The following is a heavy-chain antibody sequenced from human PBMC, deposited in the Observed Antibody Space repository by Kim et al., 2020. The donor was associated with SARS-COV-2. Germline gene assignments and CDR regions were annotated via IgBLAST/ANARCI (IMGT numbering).Heavy chain of an antibody. V-gene: IGHV3-15*01. CDR3: TTTLLITMIVAGPWTWGP. Sequence: GGSLRLSCAASGFTFSNAWMSWVRQAPGKGLEWVGRIKSKTDGGTTDYAAPVKGRFTISRDDSKNTLYLQMNSLKTEDTAVYYCTTTLLITMIVAGPWTWGPWGQGTLVTVSS. CDR1: GFTFSNAW. J-gene: IGHJ5*02. CDR2: IKSKTDGGTT. D-gene: IGHD3-22*01.